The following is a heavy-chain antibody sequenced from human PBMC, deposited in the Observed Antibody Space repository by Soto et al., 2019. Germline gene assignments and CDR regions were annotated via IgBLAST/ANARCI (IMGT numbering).Heavy chain of an antibody. J-gene: IGHJ4*02. CDR1: GFTFRNYG. D-gene: IGHD3-22*01. CDR3: ARGHYEGSGFVDY. Sequence: QMQLVESGGDVVQPGRSLRLSCAASGFTFRNYGIHWVRQAPGKGLEWVAVIWYDGSNKYYADSVKGRFTISRDNSKNTLALQMKSLRAEDTAVYYCARGHYEGSGFVDYWGQGTLVTVSS. CDR2: IWYDGSNK. V-gene: IGHV3-33*01.